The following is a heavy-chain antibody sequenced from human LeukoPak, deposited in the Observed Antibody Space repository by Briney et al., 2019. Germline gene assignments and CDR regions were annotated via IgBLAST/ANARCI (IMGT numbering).Heavy chain of an antibody. Sequence: GASVKVSCKASGDSFSSYAISWVRQAPGQGLEWMGRTVAMDDIANYAQKFQDRVTITADTFTGTVYMELSSLRSEDTAVYYCASTQKIVEMATIGYYFDYWGQGTLVTVSS. V-gene: IGHV1-69*04. D-gene: IGHD5-24*01. CDR1: GDSFSSYA. CDR2: TVAMDDIA. J-gene: IGHJ4*02. CDR3: ASTQKIVEMATIGYYFDY.